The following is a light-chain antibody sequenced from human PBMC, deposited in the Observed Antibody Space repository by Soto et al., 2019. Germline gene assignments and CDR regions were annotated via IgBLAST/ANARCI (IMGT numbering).Light chain of an antibody. CDR1: QSVLDSSNNKNY. V-gene: IGKV4-1*01. CDR3: PQYDSPPPT. J-gene: IGKJ1*01. CDR2: WAS. Sequence: EIVMTQSPDSLAVSLGERATLNCKSSQSVLDSSNNKNYLARYQQKPGQPPKLLIYWASTRESGVPDRVSCSGSGKDFPLTISSLQAEDVSVYYCPQYDSPPPTFGQGTKVEIK.